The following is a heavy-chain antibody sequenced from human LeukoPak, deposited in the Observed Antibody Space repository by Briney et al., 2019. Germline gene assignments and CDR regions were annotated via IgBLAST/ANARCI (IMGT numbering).Heavy chain of an antibody. D-gene: IGHD2-2*01. J-gene: IGHJ4*02. V-gene: IGHV4-59*01. CDR3: ARGEGYCSSTSCYALDY. CDR1: GGSISSYY. CDR2: IYYSGST. Sequence: SETLSLTCTVSGGSISSYYWSWIRQPPGMGLEWIGYIYYSGSTNYNPSLKSRVTISVDTSKNQFSLKLSSVTAADTAVYYCARGEGYCSSTSCYALDYWGQGTLVTVSS.